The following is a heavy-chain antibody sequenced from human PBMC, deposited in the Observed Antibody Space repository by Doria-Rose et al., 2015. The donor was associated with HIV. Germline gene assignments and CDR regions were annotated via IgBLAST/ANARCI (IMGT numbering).Heavy chain of an antibody. CDR2: INVDNGNT. Sequence: QVQLVQSGAVVKKPGASVRVSCKASGYTFTRYAMHWVRQAPGQRPEWMGWINVDNGNTEYSQQFQGRLTITRDTSASTAYMELSSLTSDDTAVYYCAKDRVRVVQAATTLVFWGQGTLVAVSS. CDR1: GYTFTRYA. CDR3: AKDRVRVVQAATTLVF. D-gene: IGHD2-2*01. J-gene: IGHJ4*02. V-gene: IGHV1-3*01.